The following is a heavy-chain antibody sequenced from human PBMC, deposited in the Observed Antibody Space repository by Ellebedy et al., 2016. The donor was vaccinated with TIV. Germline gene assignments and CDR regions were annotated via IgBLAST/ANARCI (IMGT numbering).Heavy chain of an antibody. CDR2: IIPILGIA. CDR3: AREGGSYSWLDP. Sequence: AASVKVSCKASGGTFSSYAISWVRQAPGQGLEWMGRIIPILGIANYAQKFQGRVTMTRNTSISTAYMELSSLRSEDTAVYYCAREGGSYSWLDPWGQGTLVTVSS. D-gene: IGHD3-10*01. CDR1: GGTFSSYA. J-gene: IGHJ5*02. V-gene: IGHV1-69*04.